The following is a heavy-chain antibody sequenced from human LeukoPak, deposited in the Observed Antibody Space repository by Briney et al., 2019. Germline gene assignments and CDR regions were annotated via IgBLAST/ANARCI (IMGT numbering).Heavy chain of an antibody. CDR2: INTNTGNP. D-gene: IGHD3-3*02. CDR1: GYTFTTYA. Sequence: ASVKVSCKASGYTFTTYAMNWVRQAPGQGLEWMGWINTNTGNPTYAQGFTGRFVFSLDTSVSTAYLQISSLKAEDTAVYYCARVSPHIFGVVEGFDYWGREPWSPSP. J-gene: IGHJ4*02. V-gene: IGHV7-4-1*02. CDR3: ARVSPHIFGVVEGFDY.